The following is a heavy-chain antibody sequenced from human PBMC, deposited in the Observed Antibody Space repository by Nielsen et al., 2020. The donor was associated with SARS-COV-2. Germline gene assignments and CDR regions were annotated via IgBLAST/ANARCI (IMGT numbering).Heavy chain of an antibody. J-gene: IGHJ4*02. CDR3: ARAYGYSGYDLFDY. CDR1: GFTFSGYS. CDR2: ISSSSSYI. D-gene: IGHD5-12*01. Sequence: GESLKISCAASGFTFSGYSMNWVRQAPGKGLEWVSSISSSSSYIYYADSVKGRFTISRDNAKNSLYLQMNSLRAEDTAVYYCARAYGYSGYDLFDYWGQGTLVTVSS. V-gene: IGHV3-21*01.